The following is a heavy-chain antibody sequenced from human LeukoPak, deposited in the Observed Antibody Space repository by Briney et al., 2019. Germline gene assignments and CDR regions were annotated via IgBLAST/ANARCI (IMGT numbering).Heavy chain of an antibody. V-gene: IGHV1-8*01. CDR3: ARAQGVIAASGGDP. Sequence: ASVKVSCKASGYTFITYEINWVRQAPGQGLEWMGWMNPNSGNTGYVQKFQGRVTMTRNTSISTAYMELSSLRSEDTAVYYCARAQGVIAASGGDPWGQGTLVTVSS. J-gene: IGHJ5*02. CDR2: MNPNSGNT. D-gene: IGHD6-6*01. CDR1: GYTFITYE.